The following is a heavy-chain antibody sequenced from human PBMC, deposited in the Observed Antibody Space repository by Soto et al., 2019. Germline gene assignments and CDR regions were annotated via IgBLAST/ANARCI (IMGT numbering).Heavy chain of an antibody. D-gene: IGHD5-12*01. CDR3: ARDLGSGYDPGDY. Sequence: QVQLVQAGAEVKKPGSSVKVSCKASGDTFTIFAISWVRQAPGQGLEWMGGIIPTIGTTNYAQRFQGRITIAGDKSTGTAYMELSSLKYEDTAVYYCARDLGSGYDPGDYWGQGPLFTVSS. J-gene: IGHJ4*02. CDR2: IIPTIGTT. V-gene: IGHV1-69*14. CDR1: GDTFTIFA.